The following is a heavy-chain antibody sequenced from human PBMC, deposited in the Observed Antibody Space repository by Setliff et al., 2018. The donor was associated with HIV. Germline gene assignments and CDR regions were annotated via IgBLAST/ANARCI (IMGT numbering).Heavy chain of an antibody. CDR3: ARHTIGVATWSDGFDF. J-gene: IGHJ4*02. CDR1: GASISSYY. V-gene: IGHV4-59*01. Sequence: SETLSLTCNVSGASISSYYWSWIRQPPGKGLEWIGYIYYSGDTDYNPSLKSRVSTSVDTSKNQFSLKLSSVTAADTAVYYCARHTIGVATWSDGFDFWGQGRLVTVSS. CDR2: IYYSGDT. D-gene: IGHD6-19*01.